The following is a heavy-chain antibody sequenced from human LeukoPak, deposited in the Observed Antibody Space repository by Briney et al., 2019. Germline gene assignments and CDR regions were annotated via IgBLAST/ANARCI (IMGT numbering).Heavy chain of an antibody. CDR1: DFSFNTYW. V-gene: IGHV3-7*03. CDR2: IREDGSEK. CDR3: AKDTLYDSSGTIDY. J-gene: IGHJ4*02. Sequence: GSLRLSCTGFDFSFNTYWMTWVRQAPGKGLQWVANIREDGSEKYYVDSVKGRFTISRDNAKNSLYLQMNSLRAEDTALYYCAKDTLYDSSGTIDYWGQGTLVTVSS. D-gene: IGHD3-22*01.